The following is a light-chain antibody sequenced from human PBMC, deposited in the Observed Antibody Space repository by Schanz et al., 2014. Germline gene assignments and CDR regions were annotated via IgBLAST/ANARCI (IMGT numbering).Light chain of an antibody. CDR1: SSDVGGYNY. CDR2: EGS. J-gene: IGLJ2*01. V-gene: IGLV2-14*01. CDR3: SSFTSSSSCL. Sequence: QSALTQPASVSGSPGQSITISCTGTSSDVGGYNYVSWYQQHPGKAPKLMIYEGSERPSGVSNRFSGSKSGNTASLTISGLQAEDEADYYCSSFTSSSSCLFGGGTKLTVL.